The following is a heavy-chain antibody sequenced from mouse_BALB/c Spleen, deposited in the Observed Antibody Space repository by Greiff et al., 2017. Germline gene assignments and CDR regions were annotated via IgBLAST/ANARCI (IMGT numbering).Heavy chain of an antibody. V-gene: IGHV5-12-2*01. Sequence: DVQLVESGGGLVQPGGSLKLSCAASGFTFSSYTMSWVRQTPEKRLEWVAYISNGGGSTYYPDTVKGRFTISRDNAKNTLYLQMSSLKSEDTAMYYCARHEDYYGSSLAWFAYWGQGTLVTVSA. D-gene: IGHD1-1*01. CDR2: ISNGGGST. CDR1: GFTFSSYT. J-gene: IGHJ3*01. CDR3: ARHEDYYGSSLAWFAY.